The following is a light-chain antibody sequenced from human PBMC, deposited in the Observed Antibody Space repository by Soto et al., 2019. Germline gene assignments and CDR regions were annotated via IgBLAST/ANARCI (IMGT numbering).Light chain of an antibody. Sequence: QSALTQPPSVSGSPGQSVTISSTGTNGDVGSYNRVSWYLQPPGTAPKLLIYEVTHRPSGVPDRFSGSKSGNTASLTISGLQPKDEAVYYCGSYSTSSTVVVFGGGTKLTVL. CDR2: EVT. J-gene: IGLJ2*01. CDR3: GSYSTSSTVVV. V-gene: IGLV2-18*02. CDR1: NGDVGSYNR.